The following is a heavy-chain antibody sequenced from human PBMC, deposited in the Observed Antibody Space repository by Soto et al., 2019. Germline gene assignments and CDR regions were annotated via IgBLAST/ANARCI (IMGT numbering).Heavy chain of an antibody. D-gene: IGHD6-25*01. CDR2: IYYSGST. Sequence: PSETLSLTCTVSGGSIGSYYWSWIRQPPGKGLEWIGYIYYSGSTNYDPSLKSRVTISVDTSKNQFSLKLSSVTVADTAVYYCARPHGGRSGWDNWFDLWGQGTLVTVSS. CDR3: ARPHGGRSGWDNWFDL. CDR1: GGSIGSYY. J-gene: IGHJ5*02. V-gene: IGHV4-59*01.